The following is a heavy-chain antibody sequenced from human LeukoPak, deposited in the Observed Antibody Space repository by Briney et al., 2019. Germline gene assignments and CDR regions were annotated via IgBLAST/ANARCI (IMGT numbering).Heavy chain of an antibody. CDR2: INHSGST. CDR3: ARGLAYGDYVYYYYYYGMDV. V-gene: IGHV4-34*01. Sequence: SETLSLTCAVYGGSFSGYYWSWIRQPPGKGLEWIGEINHSGSTNYNPSLKSRVTISVDTSKNQFSLKLSSVTAADTAVYYCARGLAYGDYVYYYYYYGMDVWGQGTTVTVSS. D-gene: IGHD4-17*01. J-gene: IGHJ6*02. CDR1: GGSFSGYY.